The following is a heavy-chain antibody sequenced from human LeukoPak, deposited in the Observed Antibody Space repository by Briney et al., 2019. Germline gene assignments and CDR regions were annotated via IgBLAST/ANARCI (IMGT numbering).Heavy chain of an antibody. J-gene: IGHJ4*02. CDR3: ARSPSGGRYCSSTSCGNFDY. CDR2: ISSSSSYI. CDR1: GFTFSSYS. Sequence: GGSLRLSCAVSGFTFSSYSMNWVCQAPGKGLEWVSSISSSSSYIYYADSVKGRFTISRDNAKNSLYLQMNSLRAEDTAVYYCARSPSGGRYCSSTSCGNFDYWGQGTLVTVSS. V-gene: IGHV3-21*01. D-gene: IGHD2-2*01.